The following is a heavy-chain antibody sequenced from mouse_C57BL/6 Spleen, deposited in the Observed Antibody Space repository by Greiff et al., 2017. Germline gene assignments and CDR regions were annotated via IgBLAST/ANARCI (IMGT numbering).Heavy chain of an antibody. D-gene: IGHD1-1*01. CDR3: TLYYYGSSYDAMDY. V-gene: IGHV14-4*01. Sequence: EVKLMESGAELVRPGASVKLSCTASGFNIKDDYMHWVKQRPEQGLEWIGWIDPENGDTEYASKFQGKATITADTSSNTAYLQLSSLTSEDTAVYYCTLYYYGSSYDAMDYWGQGTSVTVSS. CDR1: GFNIKDDY. J-gene: IGHJ4*01. CDR2: IDPENGDT.